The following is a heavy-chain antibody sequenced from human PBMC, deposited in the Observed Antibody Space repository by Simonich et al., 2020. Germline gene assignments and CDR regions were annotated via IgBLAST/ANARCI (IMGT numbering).Heavy chain of an antibody. J-gene: IGHJ6*02. D-gene: IGHD6-13*01. Sequence: QVQLQESGPGLVKPSETLSLTCAVSGYSISSGYYWGWIRHPPGKGLEWIGSIYHSGSTYYNPSRKSRVTISVDTSKNQFSLKLSSVTAADTAVYYCARVGYSNYYYYGMDVWGQGTTVTVSS. CDR2: IYHSGST. CDR1: GYSISSGYY. V-gene: IGHV4-38-2*01. CDR3: ARVGYSNYYYYGMDV.